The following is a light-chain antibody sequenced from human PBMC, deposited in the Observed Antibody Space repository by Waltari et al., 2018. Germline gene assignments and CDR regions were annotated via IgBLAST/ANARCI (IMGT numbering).Light chain of an antibody. Sequence: QSALTQPVSVSESPGQSITISCTGTSSDVGAYNFVSWYQQHPGKAPKLMIYEVSNRPSGVSSRFSASKSGNTASLTISGLQAEDEADYYCTSFTSRSTWVFGGG. CDR1: SSDVGAYNF. CDR3: TSFTSRSTWV. CDR2: EVS. J-gene: IGLJ3*02. V-gene: IGLV2-14*01.